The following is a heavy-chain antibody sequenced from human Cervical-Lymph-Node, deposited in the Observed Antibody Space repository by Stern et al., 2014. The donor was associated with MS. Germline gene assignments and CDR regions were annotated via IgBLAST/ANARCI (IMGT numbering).Heavy chain of an antibody. CDR3: ARMMGSGYRHYFDY. Sequence: QVTLRESGPALVKPTQTLTLTCTFSGFSLVTSGVRVSWIRQPPGKALEWLARIDWNDKTFYNTSLMTRFTISKDTSKNQVVLTMTNVDPVDTATYYCARMMGSGYRHYFDYWGQGTPVTVS. CDR1: GFSLVTSGVR. V-gene: IGHV2-70*04. D-gene: IGHD3-3*01. CDR2: IDWNDKT. J-gene: IGHJ4*02.